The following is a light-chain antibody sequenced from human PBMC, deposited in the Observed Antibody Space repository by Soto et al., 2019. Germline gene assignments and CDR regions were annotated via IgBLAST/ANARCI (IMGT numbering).Light chain of an antibody. CDR2: AAS. Sequence: EIVMTQSPATLSVSPGERVTLSCRASQSVSSRLAWYQQKPAQSPMLLIYAASTSATSIPARFSGSGSRKEFTLTISSLPAEDFGVYYCHQYNKSWTFGEGTKVDI. V-gene: IGKV3-15*01. CDR3: HQYNKSWT. J-gene: IGKJ1*01. CDR1: QSVSSR.